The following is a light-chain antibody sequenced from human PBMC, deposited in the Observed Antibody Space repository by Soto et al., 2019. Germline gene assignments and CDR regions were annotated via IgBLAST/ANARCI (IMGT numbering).Light chain of an antibody. CDR3: QQYGSSIRT. CDR2: GVS. Sequence: EIVLTQSPGTLSLSPGERASLSCTASQSIRSSYLAWYQQKPGQTPRLLIYGVSTRATGIPDRFSGSGSGTDFTLTISRLEPEDFAVYYCQQYGSSIRTFGQGTKVEIK. V-gene: IGKV3-20*01. J-gene: IGKJ1*01. CDR1: QSIRSSY.